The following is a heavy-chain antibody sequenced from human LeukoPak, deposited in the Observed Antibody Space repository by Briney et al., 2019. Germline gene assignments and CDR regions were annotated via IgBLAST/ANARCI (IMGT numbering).Heavy chain of an antibody. CDR2: ISGSGGST. D-gene: IGHD2-15*01. Sequence: GGSLRLSCAASGFTFSSYAMSWVRQAPGKGLEWVSAISGSGGSTYYADSVKGRFTISRDNSKNTPYLQMNSLRAEDTAVYYCARLIAVVVEHAFDIWGQGTMVTVSS. J-gene: IGHJ3*02. V-gene: IGHV3-23*01. CDR1: GFTFSSYA. CDR3: ARLIAVVVEHAFDI.